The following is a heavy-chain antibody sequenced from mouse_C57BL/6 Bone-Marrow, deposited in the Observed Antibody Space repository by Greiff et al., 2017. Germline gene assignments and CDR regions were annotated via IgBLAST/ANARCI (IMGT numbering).Heavy chain of an antibody. CDR3: SEDSAVYYCAMGGLRDY. J-gene: IGHJ2*01. D-gene: IGHD2-2*01. CDR2: GQGLELIG. Sequence: QVHVKQSGPELARPWASVKISCPAFYTFSRRVHFAIRDTNYWMQWLKQRPGQGLELIGAIYPGNGDPSYNQEFQGKATLTADKSSSTAYMQLSSLTSEDSAVYYCAMGGLRDYWGQGTTLTVSS. V-gene: IGHV1-87*01. CDR1: YTFSRRVH.